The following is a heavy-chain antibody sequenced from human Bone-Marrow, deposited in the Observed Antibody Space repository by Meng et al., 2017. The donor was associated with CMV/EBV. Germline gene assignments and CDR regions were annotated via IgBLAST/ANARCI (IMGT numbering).Heavy chain of an antibody. J-gene: IGHJ6*02. D-gene: IGHD1-26*01. CDR1: GDSLNSDTYY. CDR3: ARDREAALPYYYAMDV. Sequence: SETLSLTCTVSGDSLNSDTYYWNWIRQPPGKGLEWIGFIYHSGSTTYNPSLKSRVTISIDTSKNQFSLRLNSVTSAGTAVYYCARDREAALPYYYAMDVWGQGTAVTVSS. CDR2: IYHSGST. V-gene: IGHV4-61*01.